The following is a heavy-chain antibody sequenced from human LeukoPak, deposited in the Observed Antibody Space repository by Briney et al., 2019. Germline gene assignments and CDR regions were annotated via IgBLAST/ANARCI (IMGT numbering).Heavy chain of an antibody. CDR2: IYTSGST. CDR1: GGSISSGSYY. J-gene: IGHJ5*02. V-gene: IGHV4-61*02. Sequence: SQTLSLTCTVSGGSISSGSYYWSWIRQPAGKGLEWIGRIYTSGSTNYNPSLKSRVTISVDTSKNQFSLKLSSVTAADTAVYYCARGAEGHNWSDPWGQGTLVTVSS. CDR3: ARGAEGHNWSDP.